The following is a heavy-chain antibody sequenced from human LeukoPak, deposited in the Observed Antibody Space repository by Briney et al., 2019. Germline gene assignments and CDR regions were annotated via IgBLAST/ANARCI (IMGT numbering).Heavy chain of an antibody. CDR2: IYYSGGT. D-gene: IGHD5-24*01. Sequence: SETLSLTCTVSGDSISSYYWSWIRQPPGKGLEWIGYIYYSGGTDYNPSLKSRVTISVDTSKNQFSLKLRSVSAADTAVYYCARHVTISGPYDASDIWGQGTMVTVSP. J-gene: IGHJ3*02. CDR1: GDSISSYY. V-gene: IGHV4-59*08. CDR3: ARHVTISGPYDASDI.